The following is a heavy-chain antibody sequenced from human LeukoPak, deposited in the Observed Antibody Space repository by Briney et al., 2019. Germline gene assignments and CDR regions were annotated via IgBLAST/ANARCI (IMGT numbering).Heavy chain of an antibody. CDR2: IKHDGSEK. V-gene: IGHV3-7*03. D-gene: IGHD6-13*01. CDR3: VKESRTAGPGYFDF. Sequence: GGSLRLSCAASGFIFTGYFMSWVRQAPGKGLEWVASIKHDGSEKYYVDSVRGRFTISRDNTKNTLYLQMNSLRVEDSAVYYCVKESRTAGPGYFDFWGQGTLVTVSS. CDR1: GFIFTGYF. J-gene: IGHJ4*02.